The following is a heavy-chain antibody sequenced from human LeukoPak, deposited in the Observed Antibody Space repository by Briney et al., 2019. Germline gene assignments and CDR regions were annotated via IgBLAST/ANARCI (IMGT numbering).Heavy chain of an antibody. D-gene: IGHD3-16*02. Sequence: GGSLRLSCAASGFTFSSYAMSWVRQAPGKGLEWVSGISGSGGNTNYADSVKGRFTISGDNSKNTLYLQMNSLRAEDTAVYYCARAVITFGGLIGNWGQGTLVTVSS. CDR3: ARAVITFGGLIGN. V-gene: IGHV3-23*01. J-gene: IGHJ4*02. CDR1: GFTFSSYA. CDR2: ISGSGGNT.